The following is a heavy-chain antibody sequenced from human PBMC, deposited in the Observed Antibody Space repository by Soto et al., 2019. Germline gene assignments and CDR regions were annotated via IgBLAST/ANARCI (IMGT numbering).Heavy chain of an antibody. CDR3: ARGAFCGGAPGCRDMDV. J-gene: IGHJ6*02. V-gene: IGHV1-18*01. CDR1: GYKSISHS. CDR2: ISAYNGNT. D-gene: IGHD2-21*01. Sequence: QIQLVQSGGEVKKPGASVKVSCKSSGYKSISHSITWVRQAPGQGLEWMGRISAYNGNTNYAQKLQGRVTKTTDTSTNTAYMELRSLRSDDTAVYYCARGAFCGGAPGCRDMDVWGQGTTVTVSS.